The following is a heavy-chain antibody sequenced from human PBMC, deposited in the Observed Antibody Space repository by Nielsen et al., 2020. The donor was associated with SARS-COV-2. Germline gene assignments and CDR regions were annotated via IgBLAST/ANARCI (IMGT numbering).Heavy chain of an antibody. CDR3: ARLGPIFDY. CDR2: IYYSGST. Sequence: GSLRLSCTVSGGSISSSSYYWGWIRQSPGKGLEWIGSIYYSGSTYYNPSLKSRVTISVDTSKNQFSLKLSSVTAADTAVYYCARLGPIFDYWGQGTLVTVSS. J-gene: IGHJ4*02. CDR1: GGSISSSSYY. V-gene: IGHV4-39*01.